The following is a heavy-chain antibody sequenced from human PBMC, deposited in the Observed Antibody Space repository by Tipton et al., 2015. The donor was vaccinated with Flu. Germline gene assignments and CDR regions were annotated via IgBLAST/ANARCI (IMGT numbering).Heavy chain of an antibody. CDR3: TTYMVRGVIGY. CDR1: GFTFSDAW. D-gene: IGHD3-10*01. V-gene: IGHV3-15*01. CDR2: IKSKTDGGTT. Sequence: SLRLSCAASGFTFSDAWMTWVRQAPGKGLEWVGRIKSKTDGGTTDYAAPVKGRFSISRDDSKNTLYLHMNSLNTEDTAVYYCTTYMVRGVIGYWGQGTLVTVSS. J-gene: IGHJ4*02.